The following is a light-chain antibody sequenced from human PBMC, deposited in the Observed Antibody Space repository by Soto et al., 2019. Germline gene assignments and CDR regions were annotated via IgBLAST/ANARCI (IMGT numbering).Light chain of an antibody. Sequence: EIVMTQSPASLSVSPGDGANLSCRASQSVASNVAWYQQKPGQGPRLLIHGASTRAVGVPARFSGSGSGTDFTLTISSLQSEDFAVYYCQQYHNWPPQYTFGQGTKLQI. J-gene: IGKJ2*01. CDR3: QQYHNWPPQYT. CDR2: GAS. CDR1: QSVASN. V-gene: IGKV3-15*01.